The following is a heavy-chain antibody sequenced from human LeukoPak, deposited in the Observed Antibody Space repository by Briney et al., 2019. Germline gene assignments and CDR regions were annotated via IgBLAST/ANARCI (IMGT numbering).Heavy chain of an antibody. Sequence: GGSLRLSCAASGFTFWSYNMTWVRQAPGKGLEWVSSISTSSRYIYYRDSVKGRFTISRDDAKNSLYLQMNSLRVEDTAVYYCARADCSGSTCYLRRSWFDPWGQGTLVTVSS. CDR3: ARADCSGSTCYLRRSWFDP. CDR1: GFTFWSYN. V-gene: IGHV3-21*01. J-gene: IGHJ5*02. D-gene: IGHD2-2*01. CDR2: ISTSSRYI.